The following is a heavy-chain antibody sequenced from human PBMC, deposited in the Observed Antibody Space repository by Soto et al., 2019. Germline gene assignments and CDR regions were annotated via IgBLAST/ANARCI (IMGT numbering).Heavy chain of an antibody. V-gene: IGHV4-59*08. J-gene: IGHJ5*02. CDR2: IYYSGST. Sequence: SETLSLTCTVSGGSISSYYWSWIRQPPGKGLEWIGYIYYSGSTNYNPSLKSRVTISVDTSKNQFSLKLSSVTAADTAVYYFARRGYCSSTSCYTNWFDPWGQGTLVTVSS. CDR1: GGSISSYY. D-gene: IGHD2-2*01. CDR3: ARRGYCSSTSCYTNWFDP.